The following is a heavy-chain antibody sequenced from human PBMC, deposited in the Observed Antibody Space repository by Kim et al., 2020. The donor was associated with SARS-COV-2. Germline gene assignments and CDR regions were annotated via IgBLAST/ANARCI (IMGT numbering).Heavy chain of an antibody. Sequence: NPSLKSRVTISVDTSKNQFSLKLTSVTAADTAVYYCASRTQSSTWYFDYWGQGTLVTVSS. CDR3: ASRTQSSTWYFDY. J-gene: IGHJ4*02. V-gene: IGHV4-39*01. D-gene: IGHD6-13*01.